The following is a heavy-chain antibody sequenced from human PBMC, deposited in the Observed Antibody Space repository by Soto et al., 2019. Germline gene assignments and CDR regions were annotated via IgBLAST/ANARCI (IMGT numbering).Heavy chain of an antibody. CDR3: ARARKIEKLLWFGERNYYFDY. J-gene: IGHJ4*02. V-gene: IGHV4-34*01. CDR1: GGSFSGYY. D-gene: IGHD3-10*01. Sequence: SETLSLTCAVYGGSFSGYYWSWIRQPPGKGLEWIGEINHSGSTNYNPSLKSRVTISVDTSKNQFSLKLSSVTAADTAVYYCARARKIEKLLWFGERNYYFDYWGQGTLVTVSS. CDR2: INHSGST.